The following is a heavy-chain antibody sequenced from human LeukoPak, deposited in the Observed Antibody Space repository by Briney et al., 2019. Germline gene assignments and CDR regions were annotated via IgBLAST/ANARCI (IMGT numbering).Heavy chain of an antibody. J-gene: IGHJ1*01. CDR3: ARDRIAVAGMGAFQH. Sequence: GGSLRLPCAASRFTFSTYAMHWVRQAPGKGLEWVAGISNDGTNEDHADSVKGRFTISRDNSKNTLYLQMNSLRAEDTAIYYCARDRIAVAGMGAFQHWGQGTLVTVSS. D-gene: IGHD6-19*01. V-gene: IGHV3-30-3*01. CDR2: ISNDGTNE. CDR1: RFTFSTYA.